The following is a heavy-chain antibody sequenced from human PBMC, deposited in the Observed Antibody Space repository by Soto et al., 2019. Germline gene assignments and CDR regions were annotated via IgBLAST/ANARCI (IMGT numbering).Heavy chain of an antibody. Sequence: QITLNESGPTVVKPAETLTLTCTFSGFSLTTSGVGVGWIRQSPGKAPEWLALIYWDDDKRYSASLKSRLTITKDTSKNLVLLTMASVDPADTATYYCAHRILRTVFGLVTTTAIYFDFWGQGTPVVVSS. CDR2: IYWDDDK. J-gene: IGHJ4*02. CDR3: AHRILRTVFGLVTTTAIYFDF. V-gene: IGHV2-5*02. CDR1: GFSLTTSGVG. D-gene: IGHD3-3*01.